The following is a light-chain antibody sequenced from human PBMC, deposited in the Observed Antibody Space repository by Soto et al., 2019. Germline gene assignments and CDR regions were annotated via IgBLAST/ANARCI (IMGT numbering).Light chain of an antibody. V-gene: IGLV2-11*01. Sequence: QSVLTQPRSVSGSPGQSVTISCTGTSRDVGGYNYVSWYQQRPGEPPHLIIYDVSERPSGVPDRFSGSKSGNTASLTISGLQAEDEADYYCCSYAGTYIFYVFGTGTKLTVL. CDR3: CSYAGTYIFYV. CDR1: SRDVGGYNY. CDR2: DVS. J-gene: IGLJ1*01.